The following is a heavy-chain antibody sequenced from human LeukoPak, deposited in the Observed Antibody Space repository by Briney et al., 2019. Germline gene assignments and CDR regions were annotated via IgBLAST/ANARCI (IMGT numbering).Heavy chain of an antibody. J-gene: IGHJ4*02. CDR1: GFTFSSYF. Sequence: GGSLRLSCAASGFTFSSYFMSWVRQAPGKGLEGVANIKQDGSEKYYVDSVKGRFTISRDNAKNSLYLQMNSLRAEDTAVYYCARDRLGVTRMYFDSWGQGTLVTVSS. V-gene: IGHV3-7*01. CDR2: IKQDGSEK. CDR3: ARDRLGVTRMYFDS. D-gene: IGHD3-10*01.